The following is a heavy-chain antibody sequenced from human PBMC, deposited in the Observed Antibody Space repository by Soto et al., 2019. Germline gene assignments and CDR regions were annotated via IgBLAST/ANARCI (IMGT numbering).Heavy chain of an antibody. D-gene: IGHD2-15*01. CDR1: GYTFTSYG. CDR2: ISAYNGNT. Sequence: QVQLVQSGAEVKKPGASVKVSCKASGYTFTSYGISWVRQAPGQGLEWMGWISAYNGNTNYAQKLQGRVTMTTDPSTSTAYMELRSLRPDDTAVYYCARDDGYCSGGSCYEEEGFDYWGQGTLVTVSS. J-gene: IGHJ4*02. V-gene: IGHV1-18*01. CDR3: ARDDGYCSGGSCYEEEGFDY.